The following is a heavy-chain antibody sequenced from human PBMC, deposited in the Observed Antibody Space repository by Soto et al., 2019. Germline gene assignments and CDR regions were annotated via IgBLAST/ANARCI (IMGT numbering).Heavy chain of an antibody. CDR1: GFTFSSYG. CDR3: AKDSLKRRNQYYFDY. J-gene: IGHJ4*02. CDR2: ISYDGSNK. Sequence: GGSLRLSCAASGFTFSSYGMHWVRQAPGKGLEWVAVISYDGSNKYYADSVKGRFTISRDNSKNTLYLQMNSLRAEDTAVYYCAKDSLKRRNQYYFDYWGQGTLVTVSS. D-gene: IGHD1-1*01. V-gene: IGHV3-30*18.